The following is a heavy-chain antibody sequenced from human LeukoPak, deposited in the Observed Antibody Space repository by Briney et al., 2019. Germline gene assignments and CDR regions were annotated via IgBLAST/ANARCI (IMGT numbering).Heavy chain of an antibody. D-gene: IGHD6-19*01. CDR1: GFTFSSYS. J-gene: IGHJ4*02. V-gene: IGHV3-21*01. CDR2: ISGTSTYI. CDR3: ARDREAGQGLDDY. Sequence: PGGSLRLSCAASGFTFSSYSMNWVRQAPGQGLEWVSSISGTSTYIYYADSVRGRFTIYRDNAKNSLHLQMNSLRAEDTAVYYCARDREAGQGLDDYWGQGTLVTVSS.